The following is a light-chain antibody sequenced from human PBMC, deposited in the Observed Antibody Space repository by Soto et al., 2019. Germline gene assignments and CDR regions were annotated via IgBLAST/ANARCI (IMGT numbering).Light chain of an antibody. CDR1: QSLNSNY. V-gene: IGKV3-20*01. CDR2: DTF. J-gene: IGKJ5*01. Sequence: EIVLTPSPGTLSLSPGARATLSCRASQSLNSNYLAWHQQKPGQAPRLLIYDTFSRATGIPDRFSGSGSGTDFTLTISRLEPEDFAVYFCQQYDYLITFGQGTRLEIK. CDR3: QQYDYLIT.